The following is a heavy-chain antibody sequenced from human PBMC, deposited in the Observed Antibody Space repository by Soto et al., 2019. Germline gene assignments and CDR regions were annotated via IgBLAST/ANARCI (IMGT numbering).Heavy chain of an antibody. CDR2: IYYSGST. CDR1: GGSISSGDYY. J-gene: IGHJ6*02. CDR3: ARGVGRVNPWNYYYYGMDV. Sequence: SETLSLTCTVSGGSISSGDYYWSWIRQPPGKGLEWIGYIYYSGSTYYNPSLKSRVTISVDMSKNQFSLKLSSVTAADTAVYYCARGVGRVNPWNYYYYGMDVWGQGTPVTVSS. V-gene: IGHV4-30-4*01. D-gene: IGHD1-1*01.